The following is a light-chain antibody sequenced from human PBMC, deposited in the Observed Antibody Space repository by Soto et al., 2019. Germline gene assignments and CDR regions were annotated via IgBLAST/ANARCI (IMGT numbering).Light chain of an antibody. J-gene: IGKJ1*01. CDR2: AAS. CDR3: QQYYSCPGT. Sequence: VIWMTQSPSLLSASTGDRVNISCRMSQGISSYLAGYQQKPGKAPELLIYAASTLQSGVPSRFSGSGSGTDFTLTISCLQSEDFATYYCQQYYSCPGTFGQGTKVDIK. CDR1: QGISSY. V-gene: IGKV1D-8*01.